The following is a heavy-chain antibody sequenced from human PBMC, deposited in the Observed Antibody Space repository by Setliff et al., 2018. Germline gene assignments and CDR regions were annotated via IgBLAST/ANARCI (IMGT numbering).Heavy chain of an antibody. Sequence: SETLSLTCAVSDYSISSGYYWGWIRQPPGKGLEWIGSIYYSGSTYYNPSLKSRVTISVDTSKNQFSLKLSSVTAADTAVYYCARAKGYCSSTSCRIYYFDYWGQGTLVTVSS. V-gene: IGHV4-38-2*01. J-gene: IGHJ4*02. CDR3: ARAKGYCSSTSCRIYYFDY. CDR2: IYYSGST. D-gene: IGHD2-2*01. CDR1: DYSISSGYY.